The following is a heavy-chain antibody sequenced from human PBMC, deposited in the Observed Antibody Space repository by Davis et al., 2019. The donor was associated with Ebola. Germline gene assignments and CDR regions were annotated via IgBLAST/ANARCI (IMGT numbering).Heavy chain of an antibody. CDR1: GYTFTGYY. V-gene: IGHV1-2*02. Sequence: AASVKVSCKASGYTFTGYYIHWVRQAPGQGLEWMGWINPNSGGTNYAQKFQGGVTLTRDTSISTAYMELSRLRSDDTAVYYCARDGSTSNQKSGELDYWGQGPLVTVSS. CDR3: ARDGSTSNQKSGELDY. J-gene: IGHJ4*02. D-gene: IGHD7-27*01. CDR2: INPNSGGT.